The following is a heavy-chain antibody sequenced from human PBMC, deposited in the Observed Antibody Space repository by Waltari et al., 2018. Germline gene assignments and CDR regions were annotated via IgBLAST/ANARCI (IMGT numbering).Heavy chain of an antibody. V-gene: IGHV5-51*01. CDR3: ARTYGSSTSGPRASWFDP. J-gene: IGHJ5*02. CDR1: GYSFTSYW. D-gene: IGHD2-2*01. CDR2: IYPGDSDT. Sequence: EVQLVQAGAEVKKPGESLRISCKGSGYSFTSYWIGWVRQLHGNSLEWMAIIYPGDSDTRYSPSFQGQVTISADKSISTADRQWSSLKASDTAMYYCARTYGSSTSGPRASWFDPWGQGTLVTVSS.